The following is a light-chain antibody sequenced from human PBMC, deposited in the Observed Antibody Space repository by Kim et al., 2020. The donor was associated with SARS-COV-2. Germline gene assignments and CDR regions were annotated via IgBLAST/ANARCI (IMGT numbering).Light chain of an antibody. CDR1: QRIGTY. Sequence: DIQMTQSPSSLAASVGDRVTIACRASQRIGTYLTWYQHKPGKAPKLLIYAASSLQSGVPSRFSGSVSGTDFTLTISSLQPEDFASYYCQQSHTAPLLTFGGGTKVDIK. CDR3: QQSHTAPLLT. J-gene: IGKJ4*01. V-gene: IGKV1-39*01. CDR2: AAS.